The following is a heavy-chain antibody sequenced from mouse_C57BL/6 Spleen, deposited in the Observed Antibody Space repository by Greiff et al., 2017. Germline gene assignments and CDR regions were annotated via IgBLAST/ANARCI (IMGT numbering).Heavy chain of an antibody. J-gene: IGHJ2*01. CDR2: IDPSDSDT. CDR1: GYTFTSYW. Sequence: VQLQQPGAELVRPGSSVKLSCKASGYTFTSYWMHWVKQRPIQGLEWIGNIDPSDSDTHYNQQFKDKATLTVDKSSSTAYMQLSSLTTEDSSVYYGASYDYLDYWGQGTTLTVSS. V-gene: IGHV1-52*01. D-gene: IGHD2-3*01. CDR3: ASYDYLDY.